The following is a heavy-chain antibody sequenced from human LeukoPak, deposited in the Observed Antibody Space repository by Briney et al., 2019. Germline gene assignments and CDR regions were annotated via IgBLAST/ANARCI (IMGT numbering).Heavy chain of an antibody. V-gene: IGHV4-59*08. Sequence: PSETLSLTCTVSGGSISSYYWSWIRQPPGKGLEWIGYIYYSGSTNYNPSLKRRVTISVDTSKNQFSLKLSSVTAADTAVYYCARLAHGTGIDYWGQGTLVTVSS. CDR3: ARLAHGTGIDY. CDR1: GGSISSYY. D-gene: IGHD3-10*01. J-gene: IGHJ4*02. CDR2: IYYSGST.